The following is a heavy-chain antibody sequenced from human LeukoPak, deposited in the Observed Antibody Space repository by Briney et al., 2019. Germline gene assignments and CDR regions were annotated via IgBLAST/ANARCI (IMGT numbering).Heavy chain of an antibody. CDR3: ARDLYGYIHFDY. D-gene: IGHD5-18*01. V-gene: IGHV1-69*06. CDR2: IIPIFGTA. CDR1: GGTFSSYA. J-gene: IGHJ4*02. Sequence: SVKVSCKASGGTFSSYAISWVRQAPGQGLEWMGGIIPIFGTANYAQKFQGRVTITADKSTSTAYMELSSLRSEDTAVYYCARDLYGYIHFDYWGQGTLVTVSS.